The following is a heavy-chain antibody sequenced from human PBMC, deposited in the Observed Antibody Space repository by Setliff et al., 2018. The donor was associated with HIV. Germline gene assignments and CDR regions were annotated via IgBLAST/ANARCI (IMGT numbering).Heavy chain of an antibody. V-gene: IGHV1-18*01. CDR1: GYTFNNYG. D-gene: IGHD5-12*01. CDR2: INTHSGYT. J-gene: IGHJ4*02. CDR3: ARGKTWLRFLEH. Sequence: ASGKVSFKASGYTFNNYGISWVRQAPGQGLEWMGWINTHSGYTNYAQNVQGRVTVTMDTSTSTAYMELRSLKSDDTAVNYWARGKTWLRFLEHWGQGTLVTVSS.